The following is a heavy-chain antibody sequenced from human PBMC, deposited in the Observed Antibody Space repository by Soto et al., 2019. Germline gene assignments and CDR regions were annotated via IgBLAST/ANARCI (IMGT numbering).Heavy chain of an antibody. V-gene: IGHV3-30*18. CDR3: TKDSMGPNYGTLTGYYVPGGDLDY. J-gene: IGHJ4*02. D-gene: IGHD3-9*01. Sequence: QVQLVESGGGVVQPGRSLRLSCAASGFTFSSYGMHWVRQAPGKGLGWVAVISYDGSNKYYADSVKGRFTISRDNSKKTPYLKMNSMRAVDTAVYYCTKDSMGPNYGTLTGYYVPGGDLDYWGQGTLVTVSS. CDR1: GFTFSSYG. CDR2: ISYDGSNK.